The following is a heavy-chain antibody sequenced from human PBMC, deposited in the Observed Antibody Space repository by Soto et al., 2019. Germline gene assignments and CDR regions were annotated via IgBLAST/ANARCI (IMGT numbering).Heavy chain of an antibody. CDR2: IIPIFGTA. D-gene: IGHD6-13*01. CDR1: GGTFSSYA. V-gene: IGHV1-69*13. Sequence: GASVKVSCKASGGTFSSYAISWVRQAPGQGLEWMGGIIPIFGTANYAQKFQGRVTITADESTSTAYMELSSLRSEDTAVYYCARGYLAAAGTIRYFDYWGQGTLVTVSS. CDR3: ARGYLAAAGTIRYFDY. J-gene: IGHJ4*02.